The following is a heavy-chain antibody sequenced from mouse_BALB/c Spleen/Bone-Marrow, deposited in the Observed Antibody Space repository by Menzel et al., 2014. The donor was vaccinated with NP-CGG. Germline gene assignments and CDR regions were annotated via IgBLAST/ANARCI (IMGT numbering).Heavy chain of an antibody. CDR2: ISDGGSYT. J-gene: IGHJ4*01. CDR3: ARTYRPYALDY. D-gene: IGHD2-14*01. V-gene: IGHV5-4*02. CDR1: GFILSDYY. Sequence: EVQVVESGGGLVKPGGSLKLSCAASGFILSDYYMYWVRQTPEKRLEWVATISDGGSYTSYPDSVKGRFTVSRDNAKNNLYLQMSSLKSEDTAFYYCARTYRPYALDYWGQGSSVTVSS.